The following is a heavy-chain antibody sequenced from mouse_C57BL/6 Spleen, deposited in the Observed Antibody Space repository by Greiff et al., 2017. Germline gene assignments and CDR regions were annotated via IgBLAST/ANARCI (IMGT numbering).Heavy chain of an antibody. CDR3: AREGLMGY. CDR2: IDPSDSYT. CDR1: GYTFTSYW. J-gene: IGHJ2*01. D-gene: IGHD1-1*02. V-gene: IGHV1-50*01. Sequence: VKLQQPGAELVKPGASVKLSCKASGYTFTSYWMQWVKQRPGQGLEWIGEIDPSDSYTNYNQKFKGKATLTVDTSSSTAYMQLSSLTSEDSAVYYCAREGLMGYWGQGTTLTVSS.